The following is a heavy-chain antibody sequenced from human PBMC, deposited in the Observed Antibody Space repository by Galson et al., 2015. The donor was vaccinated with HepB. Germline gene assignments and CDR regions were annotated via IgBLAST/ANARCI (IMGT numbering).Heavy chain of an antibody. J-gene: IGHJ4*02. CDR1: GYTFTSYA. Sequence: SVKVSCKASGYTFTSYAMHWVRQAPGQRLEWMGWINAGNGNTKYSQKFQGRVTITRDTSASTAYMELGSLRSEDTAVYYCARSGITTVTYGYWGQGTLVTVSS. V-gene: IGHV1-3*01. CDR3: ARSGITTVTYGY. CDR2: INAGNGNT. D-gene: IGHD4-17*01.